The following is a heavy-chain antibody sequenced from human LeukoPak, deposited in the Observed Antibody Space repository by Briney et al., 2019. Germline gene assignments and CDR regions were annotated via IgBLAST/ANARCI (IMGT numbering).Heavy chain of an antibody. CDR1: GYTFTSYG. D-gene: IGHD2-8*01. Sequence: ASVKVSRKASGYTFTSYGILWVRQAPGQRLEWMGWMNPSNGNTKYSQKFQGRVSISRDTSATTAYMELSSLRSEGTAVYYCARVGVGPWGQGTLVTVSS. V-gene: IGHV1-3*01. J-gene: IGHJ5*02. CDR2: MNPSNGNT. CDR3: ARVGVGP.